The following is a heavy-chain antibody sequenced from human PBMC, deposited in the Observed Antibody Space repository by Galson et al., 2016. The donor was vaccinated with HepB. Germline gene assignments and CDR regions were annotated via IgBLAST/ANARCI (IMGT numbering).Heavy chain of an antibody. D-gene: IGHD3-22*01. J-gene: IGHJ5*02. Sequence: ETLSLTCTVSGGSISSYYWSWIRQPPGKGLEWIGYIYYSGRTTYNPSLKSRVTISVDTSKNQFSLKLSSVTAADTAVYYCARDNDYYDSGGYYSSWFDPWGQGTLVTVSS. CDR3: ARDNDYYDSGGYYSSWFDP. CDR1: GGSISSYY. V-gene: IGHV4-59*01. CDR2: IYYSGRT.